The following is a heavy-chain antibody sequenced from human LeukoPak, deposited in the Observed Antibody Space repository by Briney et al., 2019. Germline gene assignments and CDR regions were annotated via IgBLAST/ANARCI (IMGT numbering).Heavy chain of an antibody. Sequence: SGGSLRLSCGASGFTFSAYGMHWVRQAPGKGLEWVAFIHYDGSIKSYADSVKGRFTISRDNSNNTLYLQMNGPTTEDTAVYYCAKLSRTLPVDYWGQGTLVTVST. D-gene: IGHD2/OR15-2a*01. V-gene: IGHV3-30*02. J-gene: IGHJ4*02. CDR1: GFTFSAYG. CDR2: IHYDGSIK. CDR3: AKLSRTLPVDY.